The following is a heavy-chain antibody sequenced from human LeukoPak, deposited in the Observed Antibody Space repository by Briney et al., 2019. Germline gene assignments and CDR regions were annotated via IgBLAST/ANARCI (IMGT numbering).Heavy chain of an antibody. CDR1: GGSISSYY. J-gene: IGHJ4*02. CDR3: ARHYGATGGVFDY. D-gene: IGHD3-16*01. V-gene: IGHV4-59*08. CDR2: IYYSGST. Sequence: KPSETLSLTCTVSGGSISSYYWSLIRQPPGKGLEWIGYIYYSGSTNYNPSLKSRVTISVDTSKDQFSLKLSSVTAADTAVYYCARHYGATGGVFDYWGQGAPVTVSS.